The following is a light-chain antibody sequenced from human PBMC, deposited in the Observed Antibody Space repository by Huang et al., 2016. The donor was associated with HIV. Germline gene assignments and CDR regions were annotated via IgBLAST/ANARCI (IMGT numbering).Light chain of an antibody. V-gene: IGKV1-39*01. CDR1: QTINTY. CDR2: AAS. J-gene: IGKJ1*01. Sequence: DIQMTQSPSSLSASVGDRVTITCRTSQTINTYLNWYQQKPGKAPKLLIYAASSLHSGVPSRFSVSGSGTDFTLTISCLQREDFATYFCQQTYSTPRTFGQGTRVEIK. CDR3: QQTYSTPRT.